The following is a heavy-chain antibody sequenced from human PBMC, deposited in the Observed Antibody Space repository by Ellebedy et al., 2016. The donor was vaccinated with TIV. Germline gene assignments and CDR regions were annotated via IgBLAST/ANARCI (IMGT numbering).Heavy chain of an antibody. V-gene: IGHV4-39*01. CDR1: GDSIVSSTYT. CDR2: MFYNGGT. D-gene: IGHD4-23*01. CDR3: AAHRGGTSDFDS. Sequence: MPSETLSLTCTVSGDSIVSSTYTRDWIRPPPGKGLEWLGSMFYNGGTYYNPSLGSRVTVSRDTSKNQFSLTLRSATAADTAVYYCAAHRGGTSDFDSWGQGALVTVSS. J-gene: IGHJ4*02.